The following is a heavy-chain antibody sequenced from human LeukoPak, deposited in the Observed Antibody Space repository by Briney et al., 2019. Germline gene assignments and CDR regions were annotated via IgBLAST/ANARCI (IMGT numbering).Heavy chain of an antibody. D-gene: IGHD3-22*01. Sequence: ASVKVSCKASGYTFTGHYMHWVRQAPGQGLEWMGWINPNSGGTNYAQKFQGRVTMTRDTSISTAYMELSRLRSGDTAVYYCARGGNYYDSSGYYYDWGQGTLVTVSS. CDR1: GYTFTGHY. CDR2: INPNSGGT. J-gene: IGHJ4*02. V-gene: IGHV1-2*02. CDR3: ARGGNYYDSSGYYYD.